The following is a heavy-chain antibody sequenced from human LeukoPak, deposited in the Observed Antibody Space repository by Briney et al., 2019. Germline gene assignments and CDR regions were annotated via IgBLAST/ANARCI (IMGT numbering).Heavy chain of an antibody. Sequence: PSETLSLTCTVSGGSISSYYWSWIRQPPGKGLEWIGYIYYSGSTNYNPSLKSRVTISVDTSKNQFSLKLSSVTAADTAVYYCARANRYSYGLNWFDPWGQGTLVTVSS. CDR1: GGSISSYY. CDR3: ARANRYSYGLNWFDP. CDR2: IYYSGST. D-gene: IGHD5-18*01. V-gene: IGHV4-59*01. J-gene: IGHJ5*02.